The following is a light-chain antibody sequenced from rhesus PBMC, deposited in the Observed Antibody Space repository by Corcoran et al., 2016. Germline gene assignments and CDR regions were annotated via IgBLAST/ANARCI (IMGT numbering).Light chain of an antibody. J-gene: IGKJ1*01. Sequence: QVILTQSPATLSLSPGERATLSCRASQSVSSYLAWYQQKPGQAPRIRIYGASSRATGIPDRVSGSGSGTDFTLSISSLEPEDGGGYHCYQHSSGYRTFGQGTKVEIK. CDR1: QSVSSY. CDR2: GAS. CDR3: YQHSSGYRT. V-gene: IGKV3-10*01.